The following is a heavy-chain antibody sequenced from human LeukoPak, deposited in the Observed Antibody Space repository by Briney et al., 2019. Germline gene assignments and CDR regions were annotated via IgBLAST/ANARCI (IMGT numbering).Heavy chain of an antibody. J-gene: IGHJ4*02. CDR1: GYTFTSYY. CDR2: ISPSGGGT. D-gene: IGHD6-13*01. Sequence: RASVKVSCKASGYTFTSYYMHWVRQAPGQGLEWMGIISPSGGGTSYAQKFQGRVTMTRDTSTSTVYMELSSLRSEDTAVYYCARDRSSSWPFDYWGQGTLVTVSS. CDR3: ARDRSSSWPFDY. V-gene: IGHV1-46*01.